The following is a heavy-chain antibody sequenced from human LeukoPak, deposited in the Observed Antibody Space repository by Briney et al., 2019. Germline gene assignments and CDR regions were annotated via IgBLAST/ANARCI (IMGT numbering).Heavy chain of an antibody. CDR2: ISPHNGDT. CDR3: ARVDGVSLNPWYFDF. J-gene: IGHJ2*01. Sequence: ASVKVSCKTSGYTFITYGISWVRQAPGQGLEWMGWISPHNGDTKYAQKFQDRVTMTTDIFTNTAYMELRSLRTDDAAVYYCARVDGVSLNPWYFDFWGRGTLVTVSS. CDR1: GYTFITYG. V-gene: IGHV1-18*01. D-gene: IGHD4-17*01.